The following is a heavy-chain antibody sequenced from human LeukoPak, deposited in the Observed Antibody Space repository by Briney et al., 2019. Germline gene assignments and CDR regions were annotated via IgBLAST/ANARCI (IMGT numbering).Heavy chain of an antibody. D-gene: IGHD3-10*01. CDR3: ARAGSHWHYVY. J-gene: IGHJ4*02. CDR2: IKQDGSEG. V-gene: IGHV3-7*01. Sequence: GGSLRLSCAASGFTFSGFSMSWVRQSPTKGLEWVANIKQDGSEGYYVDSVKGRFTISRDNAKNSLSLQMNNLRVEDTAVYYCARAGSHWHYVYWGQGTVVTVSS. CDR1: GFTFSGFS.